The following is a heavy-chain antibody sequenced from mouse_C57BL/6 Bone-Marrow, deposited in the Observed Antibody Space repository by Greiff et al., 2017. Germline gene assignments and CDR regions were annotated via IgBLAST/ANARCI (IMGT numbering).Heavy chain of an antibody. CDR2: INPSNGGT. V-gene: IGHV1-53*01. Sequence: QVQLQQPGTELVKPGASVKLSCKASGYTFTSYWMHWVKQRPGQGLEWIGNINPSNGGTNYNEKFKSKATLTVDKSSSTAYMQLSSLTSEDSAVYYCARSRHYYGSSEAYFDVWGTGTTVTVSS. CDR1: GYTFTSYW. J-gene: IGHJ1*03. D-gene: IGHD1-1*01. CDR3: ARSRHYYGSSEAYFDV.